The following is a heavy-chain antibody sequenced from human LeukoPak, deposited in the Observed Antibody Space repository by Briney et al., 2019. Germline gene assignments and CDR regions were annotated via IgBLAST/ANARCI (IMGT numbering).Heavy chain of an antibody. CDR2: IVVGSGNT. Sequence: SVKVSCKASGFTCTSSAVQWVRQARGQRLEWIGWIVVGSGNTNYAQKFQERVTITRHMSTSTAYMELSSLRSEDTAVYYCARDCSGGSCYSMGDAFDIWGQGTMVTVSS. J-gene: IGHJ3*02. CDR1: GFTCTSSA. V-gene: IGHV1-58*01. D-gene: IGHD2-15*01. CDR3: ARDCSGGSCYSMGDAFDI.